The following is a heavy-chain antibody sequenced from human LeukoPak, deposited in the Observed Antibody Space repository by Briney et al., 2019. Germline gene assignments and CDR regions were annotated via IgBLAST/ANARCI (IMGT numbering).Heavy chain of an antibody. V-gene: IGHV1-24*01. CDR2: FDPEDGET. J-gene: IGHJ6*04. Sequence: EASVKVSCKVSGYTLTELSMHWVRQAPGKGLEWMGGFDPEDGETIYAQKFQGRVTMTEDTSTDTAHMELSSLRSEDTAVYYCAIKLLSMTDYYYGMDVWGKGTTVTVSS. D-gene: IGHD2-2*01. CDR3: AIKLLSMTDYYYGMDV. CDR1: GYTLTELS.